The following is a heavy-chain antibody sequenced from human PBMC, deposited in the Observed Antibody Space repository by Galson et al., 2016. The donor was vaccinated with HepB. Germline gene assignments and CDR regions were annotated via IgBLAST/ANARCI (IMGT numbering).Heavy chain of an antibody. V-gene: IGHV4-31*03. Sequence: TLSLTCSVSGGSINSGGYYWTWIRQHPGRGLEWIGHIFYTGTTSYNPSLRSRLTISLDTSKNQFSLKLSSVTAADTALYYCARSKLVRGIEYWGPGTLVSVSS. CDR1: GGSINSGGYY. J-gene: IGHJ4*02. CDR2: IFYTGTT. CDR3: ARSKLVRGIEY. D-gene: IGHD6-6*01.